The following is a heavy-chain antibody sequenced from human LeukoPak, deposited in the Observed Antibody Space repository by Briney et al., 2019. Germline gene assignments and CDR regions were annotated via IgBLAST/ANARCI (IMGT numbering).Heavy chain of an antibody. V-gene: IGHV3-30*02. Sequence: GGSLRLSCAASGFTFSSYGMHWVRQAPGKGLEWVAFIRYDGSNKYYADSVKGRFTISRDNSKNTLYLQMNSLRAEDTAVYYCARDLVVGATGAFDIWGQGTMVTVSS. J-gene: IGHJ3*02. CDR2: IRYDGSNK. CDR3: ARDLVVGATGAFDI. D-gene: IGHD1-26*01. CDR1: GFTFSSYG.